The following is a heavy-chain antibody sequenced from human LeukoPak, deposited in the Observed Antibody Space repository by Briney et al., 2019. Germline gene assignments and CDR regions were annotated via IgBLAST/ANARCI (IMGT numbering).Heavy chain of an antibody. CDR3: ARGARFFGSGSYDY. J-gene: IGHJ4*02. D-gene: IGHD3-10*01. CDR2: ISSSGNEV. CDR1: GFTFSDYY. V-gene: IGHV3-11*04. Sequence: PGGSLRLSCAASGFTFSDYYMSWIRQAPGKGLVWIAYISSSGNEVHYDVSVKGRFTIPRDNALNSVDLQMNSLRDEDTATYYCARGARFFGSGSYDYWGQGTLVTVSS.